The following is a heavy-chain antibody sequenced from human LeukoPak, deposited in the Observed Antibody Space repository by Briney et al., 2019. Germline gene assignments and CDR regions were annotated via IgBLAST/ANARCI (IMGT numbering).Heavy chain of an antibody. CDR2: INPKSGGT. J-gene: IGHJ3*02. CDR3: ARNLWFGEPSDAFDI. CDR1: GYTFTGYY. Sequence: GASVKVSCKASGYTFTGYYMHWVRQAPGQGLEWMGWINPKSGGTNYAQKFQGRVTMTRDTSISTAYMEMSRLRSDDTAVYYCARNLWFGEPSDAFDIWGQGTMVTVSS. V-gene: IGHV1-2*02. D-gene: IGHD3-10*01.